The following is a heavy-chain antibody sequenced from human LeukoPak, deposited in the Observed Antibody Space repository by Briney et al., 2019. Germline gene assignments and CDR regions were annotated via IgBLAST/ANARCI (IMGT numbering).Heavy chain of an antibody. Sequence: PGGSLLLSCAASGFTFSSYAMSWGRQAPGKGLEGVSATSGSGGSTYYADSVKGRFTISRDNSKNTLYLQVSSLRAEDTAIYYCAKGGIATTGINSRRYGMDVWGRGTPVTASS. J-gene: IGHJ6*02. CDR2: TSGSGGST. CDR1: GFTFSSYA. V-gene: IGHV3-23*01. D-gene: IGHD6-13*01. CDR3: AKGGIATTGINSRRYGMDV.